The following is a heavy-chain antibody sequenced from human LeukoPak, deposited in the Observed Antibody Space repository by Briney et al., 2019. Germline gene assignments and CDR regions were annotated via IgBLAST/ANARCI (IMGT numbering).Heavy chain of an antibody. CDR3: APPPYYYEANGYSVA. Sequence: SETLSLTCTVSGGSISSHFWSWIRQPPGKGLEWIGYIFYSGTTKYNPSLRSRVTISADTSKNQFSLKLSSVTAADTAVYYCAPPPYYYEANGYSVAWGQGTLVTVSS. CDR2: IFYSGTT. CDR1: GGSISSHF. V-gene: IGHV4-59*11. J-gene: IGHJ5*02. D-gene: IGHD3-22*01.